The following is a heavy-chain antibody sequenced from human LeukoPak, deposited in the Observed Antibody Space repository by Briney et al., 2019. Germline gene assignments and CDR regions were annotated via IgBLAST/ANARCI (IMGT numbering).Heavy chain of an antibody. CDR3: ARGGSYDFWSGYSSVDDAFDI. Sequence: ASVKVSCKASGYSFTSYDINWVRQAAGQGLEWMGWMNPNSGNTGYGQKFQGRVTMTRSTSMTTAYMELSSLRSDDTAVYYCARGGSYDFWSGYSSVDDAFDIWGQGTLVTVSS. D-gene: IGHD3-3*01. V-gene: IGHV1-8*01. CDR1: GYSFTSYD. J-gene: IGHJ3*02. CDR2: MNPNSGNT.